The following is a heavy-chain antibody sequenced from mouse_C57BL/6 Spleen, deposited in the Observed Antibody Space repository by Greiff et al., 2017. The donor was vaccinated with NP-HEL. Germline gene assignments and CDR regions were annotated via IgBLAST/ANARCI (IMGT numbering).Heavy chain of an antibody. J-gene: IGHJ4*01. V-gene: IGHV5-17*01. CDR2: ISSGSSTI. CDR3: ARPGTIVTPSMDY. Sequence: EVKLEESGGGLVKPGGSLKLSCAASGFTFSDYGMHWVRQAPEKGLEWVAYISSGSSTIYYADTVKGRFTISRDNAKNTLFLQMTSLRSEDTAMYYCARPGTIVTPSMDYWGQGTSVTVSS. D-gene: IGHD2-5*01. CDR1: GFTFSDYG.